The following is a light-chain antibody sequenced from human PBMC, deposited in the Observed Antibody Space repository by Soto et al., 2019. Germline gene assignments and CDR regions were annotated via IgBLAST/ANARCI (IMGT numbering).Light chain of an antibody. CDR1: NSGVGDYNY. V-gene: IGLV2-14*03. Sequence: QSALTQPASVSGSPGQSITISCTGTNSGVGDYNYVSWYQQHPGKAPKLMIYDVSNRPSGVSNRFSGSKSGNTASLTISGLQAEDEADYYCSSYTSSSTLVVFGGGTQLTVL. CDR3: SSYTSSSTLVV. J-gene: IGLJ3*02. CDR2: DVS.